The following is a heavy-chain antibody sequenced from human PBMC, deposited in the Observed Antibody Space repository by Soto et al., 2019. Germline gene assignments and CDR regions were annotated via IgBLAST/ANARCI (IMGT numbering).Heavy chain of an antibody. CDR3: ASNYGSGYRAFDS. D-gene: IGHD3-10*01. J-gene: IGHJ4*02. Sequence: QVQLVQSGAEVKSAGSSVKVSCKASGDTFNFYSINWVRQAPGLGLEWVGRVNPILSMSNYAQRFQGRVTMTEDKSTGTAYMDLRSLRSEDTAIYYCASNYGSGYRAFDSWGQGALVTVSS. V-gene: IGHV1-69*02. CDR1: GDTFNFYS. CDR2: VNPILSMS.